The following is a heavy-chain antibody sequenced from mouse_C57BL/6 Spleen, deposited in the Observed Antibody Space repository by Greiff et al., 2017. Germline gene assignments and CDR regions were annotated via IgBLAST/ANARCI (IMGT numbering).Heavy chain of an antibody. CDR2: INYDGSST. V-gene: IGHV5-16*01. CDR1: GFTFSDYY. J-gene: IGHJ4*01. Sequence: EVHLVESEGGLVQPGSSMKLSCTASGFTFSDYYMAWVRQVPEKGLEWVANINYDGSSTYYLDSLKSRFIISRDNAKNILYLQMSSLKSEDTATYYCARGGYDPYYYAMDYWGQGTSVTVSS. D-gene: IGHD2-2*01. CDR3: ARGGYDPYYYAMDY.